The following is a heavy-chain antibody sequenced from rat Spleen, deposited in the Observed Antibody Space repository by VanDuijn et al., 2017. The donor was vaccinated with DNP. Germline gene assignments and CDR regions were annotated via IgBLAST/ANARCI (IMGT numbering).Heavy chain of an antibody. CDR3: ARGNYGSPYWYFDF. CDR1: GYTFTTYY. J-gene: IGHJ1*01. V-gene: IGHV1-43*01. Sequence: QVQLQQSGAELAKPGSSVKISCKASGYTFTTYYIGWIKQTTGQALEWTGYIAPGSGGTKYNEKFKGKATLTVDKSSSTAYMQLSSLTPVDTAVYYCARGNYGSPYWYFDFWGPGTMVTVSS. CDR2: IAPGSGGT. D-gene: IGHD1-3*01.